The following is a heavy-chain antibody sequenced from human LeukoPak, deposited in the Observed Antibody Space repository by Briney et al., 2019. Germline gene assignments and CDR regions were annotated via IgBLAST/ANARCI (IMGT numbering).Heavy chain of an antibody. CDR1: GFTFSSYS. J-gene: IGHJ1*01. Sequence: AGGSLRLSCAASGFTFSSYSMNWVRQAPGKGLEWGSSISSSSSYIYYADSVKGRFTISRDNAKNSLYLQMNSLRAEDTAVYYCARDTSHGGNSPHWGQGTLVTVSS. CDR2: ISSSSSYI. V-gene: IGHV3-21*01. CDR3: ARDTSHGGNSPH. D-gene: IGHD4-23*01.